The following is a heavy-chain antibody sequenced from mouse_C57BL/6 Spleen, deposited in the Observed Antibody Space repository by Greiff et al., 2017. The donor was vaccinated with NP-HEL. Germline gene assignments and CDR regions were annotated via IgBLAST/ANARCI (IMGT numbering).Heavy chain of an antibody. CDR2: IYPGSGST. Sequence: QVQLQQPGAELVKPGASVKMSCKASGYTFTSYWITWVKQRPGQGLAWIGDIYPGSGSTNYNEKFKSKATLTVDTSSSTAYMQLSSLTSEDSAVYYCARWYYYGSSYGSYWGQGTLVTVSA. CDR3: ARWYYYGSSYGSY. D-gene: IGHD1-1*01. CDR1: GYTFTSYW. V-gene: IGHV1-55*01. J-gene: IGHJ3*01.